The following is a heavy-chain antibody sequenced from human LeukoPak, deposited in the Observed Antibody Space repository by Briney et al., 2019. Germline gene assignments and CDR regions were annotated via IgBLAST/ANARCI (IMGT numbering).Heavy chain of an antibody. D-gene: IGHD6-19*01. CDR1: GGSISTYY. J-gene: IGHJ5*02. CDR2: VYHSGNT. Sequence: SETLSLTCTVSGGSISTYYWSWIRQPPGKGLEWIGYVYHSGNTYYNPSLNSRVTPSVDTSKNQFSLKLTSVTAADTAVYYCARGIAVAGVRFDPWGQGTLVTVSS. CDR3: ARGIAVAGVRFDP. V-gene: IGHV4-59*01.